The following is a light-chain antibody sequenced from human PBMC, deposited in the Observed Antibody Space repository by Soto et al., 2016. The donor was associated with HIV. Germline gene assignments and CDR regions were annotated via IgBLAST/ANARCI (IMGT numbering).Light chain of an antibody. CDR1: QDIYNY. CDR3: QKYNSAPWT. CDR2: AAM. J-gene: IGKJ1*01. Sequence: DIQMTQSPSSLSGSIGDRVSITCRASQDIYNYLAWYQQKPGKVPRLLIPAAMNLESGVPSRFRGSGSGTDFTLTISSLQPEDVATYYCQKYNSAPWTFGQGTKVEIK. V-gene: IGKV1-27*01.